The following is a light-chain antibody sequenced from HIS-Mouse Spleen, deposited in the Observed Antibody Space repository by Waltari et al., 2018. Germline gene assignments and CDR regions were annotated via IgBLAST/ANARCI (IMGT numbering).Light chain of an antibody. CDR1: SSDVGGYNY. Sequence: QSALTQPASVSGSPGQSITISCTGTSSDVGGYNYVSWYQQHPGKAPKLMIYEVSNQPSGVSNRFSGAKSGKTASLTISGLQAEDEADYYCSSYTSSSTYVFGTGTKVTVL. CDR2: EVS. V-gene: IGLV2-14*01. CDR3: SSYTSSSTYV. J-gene: IGLJ1*01.